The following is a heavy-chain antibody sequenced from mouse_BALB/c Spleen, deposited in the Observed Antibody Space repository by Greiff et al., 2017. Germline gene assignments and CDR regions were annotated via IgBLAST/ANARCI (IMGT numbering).Heavy chain of an antibody. CDR1: GFSLTSYG. J-gene: IGHJ1*01. V-gene: IGHV2-9*02. Sequence: QVQLQQSGPGLVAPSQSLSITCTVSGFSLTSYGVHWVRQPPGKGLEWLGVIWAGGSTNYNSALMSRLSISKDNSKSQVFLKMNSLQTDDTAMYYCAREGPNWDPYFDVWGAGTTVTVSS. CDR2: IWAGGST. D-gene: IGHD4-1*01. CDR3: AREGPNWDPYFDV.